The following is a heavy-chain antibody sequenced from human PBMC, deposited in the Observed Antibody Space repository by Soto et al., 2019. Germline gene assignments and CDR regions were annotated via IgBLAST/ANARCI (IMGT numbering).Heavy chain of an antibody. V-gene: IGHV1-2*02. CDR2: INPNSGGT. D-gene: IGHD6-13*01. J-gene: IGHJ5*02. Sequence: GASVKVSCKASGYTFTGYYMHWVRQAPGQGLEWMGWINPNSGGTNYAQKFQGRVTMTRDTSISTAYMELSRLRSDDTAVYYCAITSIGIPAAGISGLGYNWFDPWGHGTLITVSS. CDR1: GYTFTGYY. CDR3: AITSIGIPAAGISGLGYNWFDP.